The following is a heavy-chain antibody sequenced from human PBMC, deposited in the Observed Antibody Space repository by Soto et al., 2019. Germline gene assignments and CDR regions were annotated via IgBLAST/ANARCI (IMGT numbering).Heavy chain of an antibody. J-gene: IGHJ6*02. V-gene: IGHV1-69*13. CDR1: GGTFSSYA. D-gene: IGHD1-1*01. Sequence: SVKVSCKASGGTFSSYAISWVRQAPGQGLEWMGGIIPIFGTANYAQKFQGRVTITADESTSTAYMELSSLRSEDTAVYYCARDGAGTFPDYYYGMAVWGQGTTVTVSS. CDR3: ARDGAGTFPDYYYGMAV. CDR2: IIPIFGTA.